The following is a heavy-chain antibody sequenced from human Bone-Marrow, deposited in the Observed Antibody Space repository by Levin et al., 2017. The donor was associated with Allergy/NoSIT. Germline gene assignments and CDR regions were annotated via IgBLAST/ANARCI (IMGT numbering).Heavy chain of an antibody. CDR1: GFIFSNAW. Sequence: GESLKISCTASGFIFSNAWMSWVRQAPGKGLEWVGRIKSTADDVTIDYAAPVKGRFTISRDDSESTLYLQMNSLKPEDTAVYYCTTAVPPAGGIDFGGLHLWLHVISDYWGQGTVVTVSS. J-gene: IGHJ4*02. CDR2: IKSTADDVTI. CDR3: TTAVPPAGGIDFGGLHLWLHVISDY. V-gene: IGHV3-15*01. D-gene: IGHD5-18*01.